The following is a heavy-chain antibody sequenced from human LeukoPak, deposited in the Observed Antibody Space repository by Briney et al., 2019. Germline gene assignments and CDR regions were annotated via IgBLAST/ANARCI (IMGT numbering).Heavy chain of an antibody. J-gene: IGHJ4*02. D-gene: IGHD3-16*01. V-gene: IGHV1-2*02. CDR2: INPNSGGT. CDR3: ARAKGDASGRNPFDY. CDR1: GYTFTGYY. Sequence: ASVKVSCKASGYTFTGYYMHWVRQAPGQGLEWMGWINPNSGGTNYAQKFQGRVTMTRDTSISTAYMELSSLRSEDTAVYYCARAKGDASGRNPFDYWGQGTLVTVSS.